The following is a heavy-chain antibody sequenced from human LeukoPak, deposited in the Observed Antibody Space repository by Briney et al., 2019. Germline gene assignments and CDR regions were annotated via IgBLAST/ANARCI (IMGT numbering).Heavy chain of an antibody. V-gene: IGHV3-23*01. J-gene: IGHJ4*02. Sequence: GGSLRLSCAVSGLTFSRCAMSWVRQAPGKGLEWVSAISESGTGTYYADSVKGRFTISRDNSKNTLSLHMNSLRAEDTAVYYCAKDIAQGYTFGSIEQDYWGQGTLVTVSS. CDR2: ISESGTGT. CDR3: AKDIAQGYTFGSIEQDY. D-gene: IGHD5-18*01. CDR1: GLTFSRCA.